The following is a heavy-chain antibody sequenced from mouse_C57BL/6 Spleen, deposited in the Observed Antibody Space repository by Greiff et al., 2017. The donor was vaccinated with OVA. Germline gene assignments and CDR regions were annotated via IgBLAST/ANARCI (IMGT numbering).Heavy chain of an antibody. CDR3: ARSPYDYDGRGLAY. V-gene: IGHV1-81*01. CDR1: GYTFTRYG. Sequence: VQLQQSGAELERPGASVKLSCKASGYTFTRYGISWVKQRTGQGLEWIGEIYPRSGNTYYNEKFKGKATLTADKSSSTAYMELRSLTSEDSAVYFSARSPYDYDGRGLAYWGQGTLVTVSA. D-gene: IGHD2-4*01. J-gene: IGHJ3*01. CDR2: IYPRSGNT.